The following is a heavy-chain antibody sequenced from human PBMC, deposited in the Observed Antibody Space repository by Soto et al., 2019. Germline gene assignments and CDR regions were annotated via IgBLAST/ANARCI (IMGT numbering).Heavy chain of an antibody. V-gene: IGHV3-23*01. J-gene: IGHJ3*02. CDR2: ISGSGGST. Sequence: GGSLRLSCAASGFTFSSYAMSWVRQAPGKGLEWVSAISGSGGSTYYADSVKGRFTISRDNSKNTLYLQMNSLRAEDTAVYYCAKDLGYCSGGSCDAFDIWGQGTMVTVSS. CDR3: AKDLGYCSGGSCDAFDI. CDR1: GFTFSSYA. D-gene: IGHD2-15*01.